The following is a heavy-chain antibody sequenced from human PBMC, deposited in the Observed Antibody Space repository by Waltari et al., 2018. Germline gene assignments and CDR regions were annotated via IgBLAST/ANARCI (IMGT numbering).Heavy chain of an antibody. CDR2: IYTSGST. CDR3: ARETRYYMDV. Sequence: QVQLQESGPGLVKPSQTLSLTCTVSGGSISSGSYYWSWIRQPAGKGLEWIGRIYTSGSTNYNPSLKSRVTISVDTSKNQFSLKLSSVTAADTAVYYCARETRYYMDVWGKGTTVTVSS. V-gene: IGHV4-61*02. CDR1: GGSISSGSYY. J-gene: IGHJ6*03.